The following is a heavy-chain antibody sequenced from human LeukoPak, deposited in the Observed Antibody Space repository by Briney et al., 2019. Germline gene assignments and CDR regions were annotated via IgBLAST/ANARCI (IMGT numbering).Heavy chain of an antibody. CDR2: INHSGST. V-gene: IGHV4-34*01. J-gene: IGHJ4*02. Sequence: LETLSLTCAVYGGSFSGYYWSWIRQPPGKGLEWIGEINHSGSTNYNPSLKSRVTISVDTSKNQFSLKLSSVTAADTAVYYCARASRGYSYGGPFDYWGQGTLVTVSS. CDR1: GGSFSGYY. D-gene: IGHD5-18*01. CDR3: ARASRGYSYGGPFDY.